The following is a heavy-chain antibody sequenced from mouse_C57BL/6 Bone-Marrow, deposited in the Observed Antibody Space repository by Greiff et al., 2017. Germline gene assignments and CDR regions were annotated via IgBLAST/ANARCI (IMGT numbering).Heavy chain of an antibody. CDR1: GYTFTDYY. Sequence: SGPVLVKPGASVKMSCKASGYTFTDYYMNWVKQSHGKSLEWIGVINPYNGGTSYNQKFKGKATLTVDKSSSTAYMELNSLTSEDSAVYYCARRAYDYDYFDYWGQGTTLTVSS. D-gene: IGHD2-4*01. J-gene: IGHJ2*01. CDR2: INPYNGGT. CDR3: ARRAYDYDYFDY. V-gene: IGHV1-19*01.